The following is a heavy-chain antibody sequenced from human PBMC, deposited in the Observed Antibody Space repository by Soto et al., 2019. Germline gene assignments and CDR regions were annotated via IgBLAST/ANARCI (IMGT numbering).Heavy chain of an antibody. CDR1: GFTFSSYA. CDR2: ISGSGDST. D-gene: IGHD3-16*02. Sequence: GGSLRLFCAASGFTFSSYAMSWVRQAPGKGLEWVSAISGSGDSTYYADSVKGRFTISRDNSKNTLYLQMNSLKAEDPAVYYCAKGRSFGRVIAVTHYDYWAQGTLVTVSS. CDR3: AKGRSFGRVIAVTHYDY. J-gene: IGHJ4*02. V-gene: IGHV3-23*01.